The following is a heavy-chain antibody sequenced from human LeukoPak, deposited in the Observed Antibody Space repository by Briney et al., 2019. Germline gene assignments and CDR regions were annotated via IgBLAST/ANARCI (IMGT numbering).Heavy chain of an antibody. CDR3: ARDRGCSSTNCSDAFDI. J-gene: IGHJ3*02. CDR2: IYYSGST. Sequence: KPSETLSLTCTVSGGSISSYYWSWIRQPPGKGLEWIGYIYYSGSTNYNPSLKSRVTISVDTSKNQFSLKLSSVTAADTAVYYCARDRGCSSTNCSDAFDIWGQGTMVTVSS. V-gene: IGHV4-59*01. CDR1: GGSISSYY. D-gene: IGHD2-2*01.